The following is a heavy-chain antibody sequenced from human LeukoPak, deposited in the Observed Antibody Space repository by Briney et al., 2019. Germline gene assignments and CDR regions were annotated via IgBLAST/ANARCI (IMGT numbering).Heavy chain of an antibody. CDR3: ARLYGDYDY. CDR2: IIPIFGTA. J-gene: IGHJ4*02. CDR1: GGTFSSYA. D-gene: IGHD4-17*01. Sequence: GASVKVSCKASGGTFSSYAISWVRQAPGQGLEWMGRIIPIFGTANYAQKLQGRVTMTTDTSTSTAYMELRSLRSDDTAVYYCARLYGDYDYWGQGTLVTVSS. V-gene: IGHV1-69*05.